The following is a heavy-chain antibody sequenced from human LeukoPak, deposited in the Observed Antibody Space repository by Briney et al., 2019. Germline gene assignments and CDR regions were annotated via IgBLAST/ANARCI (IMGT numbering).Heavy chain of an antibody. CDR3: ARGTDYGDYDY. Sequence: GGSLRLSCGASGFTFSSYSMNWVRQAPGKGLEWVSYISSSSSSIYYADSVKGRFTISRDNAENSLYLQMNSLRAEDTAVYYCARGTDYGDYDYWGQGTLVTVSS. CDR1: GFTFSSYS. J-gene: IGHJ4*02. CDR2: ISSSSSSI. D-gene: IGHD4-17*01. V-gene: IGHV3-48*01.